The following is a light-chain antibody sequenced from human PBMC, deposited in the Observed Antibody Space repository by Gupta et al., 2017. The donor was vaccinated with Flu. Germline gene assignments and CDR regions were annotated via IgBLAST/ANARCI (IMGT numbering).Light chain of an antibody. CDR2: EVS. CDR3: SSYTSTSKV. Sequence: QSALTQPASVSGSPGQSITIACTSTNRDIGEYNYVSWHQQHPGKAPKVIIYEVSRRPSGVSHRFTGSKSGNTASLTISGLQAEDDADYYCSSYTSTSKVFGPGTKVTVL. CDR1: NRDIGEYNY. J-gene: IGLJ1*01. V-gene: IGLV2-14*01.